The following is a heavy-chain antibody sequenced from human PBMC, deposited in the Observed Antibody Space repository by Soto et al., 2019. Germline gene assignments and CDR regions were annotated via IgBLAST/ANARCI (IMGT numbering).Heavy chain of an antibody. CDR2: IYYSGST. CDR1: GGSISSYY. D-gene: IGHD3-9*01. Sequence: SETLSLTCTVSGGSISSYYWSWIRQPPGKGLEWIGYIYYSGSTNYNPSLKSRVTISVDTSKNQFSLKLSSVTAADTAVYYCAQLQLLRHFDWLGTVPRGQAPLLTVSS. J-gene: IGHJ5*02. V-gene: IGHV4-59*01. CDR3: AQLQLLRHFDWLGTVP.